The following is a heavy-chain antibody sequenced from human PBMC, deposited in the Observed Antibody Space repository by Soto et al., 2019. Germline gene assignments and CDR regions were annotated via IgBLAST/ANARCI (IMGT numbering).Heavy chain of an antibody. Sequence: GGSLRLSCAASGFTFSNYAATWVRQAPGKGLEWVSTISGSGGSTYYADSVKGRFTISRDNSKNTLYLQMNSLRAEDTAVYYCAKDQGSSWYEIDYWGQGTLVTVSS. CDR2: ISGSGGST. D-gene: IGHD6-13*01. J-gene: IGHJ4*02. CDR1: GFTFSNYA. CDR3: AKDQGSSWYEIDY. V-gene: IGHV3-23*01.